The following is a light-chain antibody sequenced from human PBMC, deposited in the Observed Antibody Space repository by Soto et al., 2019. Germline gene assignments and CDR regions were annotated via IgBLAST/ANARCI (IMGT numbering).Light chain of an antibody. J-gene: IGLJ2*01. CDR2: STR. Sequence: HTVVTQEPSLTVSPGGTVTLTCASSTGAVTSTYYPNWFQQKPGQAPRLLIYSTRNRHSWTPARFSGSLPGGKAALTLSGVQPEDEAEYYCLLYFGGTRVFGGGTKLTVL. CDR3: LLYFGGTRV. CDR1: TGAVTSTYY. V-gene: IGLV7-43*01.